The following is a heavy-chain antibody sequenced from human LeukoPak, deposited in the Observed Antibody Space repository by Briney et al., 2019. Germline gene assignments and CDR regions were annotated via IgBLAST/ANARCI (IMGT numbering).Heavy chain of an antibody. Sequence: GGSLRLSCAASGFTFSSYAISWVRQSPGKGLEWVSAISGSGGTTYYADYVKGRFTISGDNSKNTLYLQMNSLRAEDTAVYFCTKMGDFDSSGYYRSSNWFDPWGQGTLVTVSS. V-gene: IGHV3-23*01. CDR3: TKMGDFDSSGYYRSSNWFDP. D-gene: IGHD3-22*01. CDR1: GFTFSSYA. CDR2: ISGSGGTT. J-gene: IGHJ5*02.